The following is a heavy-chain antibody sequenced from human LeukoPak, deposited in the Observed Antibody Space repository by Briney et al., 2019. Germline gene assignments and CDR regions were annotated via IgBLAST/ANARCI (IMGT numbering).Heavy chain of an antibody. Sequence: SVKVSCKASGGTFSSYAISWVRQAPGQGLEWMGGIIPIFGTVNYAQKFQGRVTITADESTSTAYMELSSLRSEDTAVYYCARSSGTMIVVAPSYYFDYWGQGTLVTVSS. V-gene: IGHV1-69*01. J-gene: IGHJ4*02. CDR3: ARSSGTMIVVAPSYYFDY. CDR2: IIPIFGTV. D-gene: IGHD3-22*01. CDR1: GGTFSSYA.